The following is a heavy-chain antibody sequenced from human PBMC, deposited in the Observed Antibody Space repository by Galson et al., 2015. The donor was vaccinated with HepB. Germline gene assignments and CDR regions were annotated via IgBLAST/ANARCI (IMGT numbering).Heavy chain of an antibody. CDR1: GGSISGYY. J-gene: IGHJ6*02. V-gene: IGHV4-59*01. CDR3: ARVHVYCVTSGCSDHHFYGMDV. D-gene: IGHD2-21*01. CDR2: ISYSGGT. Sequence: SETLSLTCTVSGGSISGYYWSWIRQPPGKGLQWIGYISYSGGTNYNPSLQSRVTISVDSSKKQFSLRLSSATAADAAVYYCARVHVYCVTSGCSDHHFYGMDVWGQGTTVTVS.